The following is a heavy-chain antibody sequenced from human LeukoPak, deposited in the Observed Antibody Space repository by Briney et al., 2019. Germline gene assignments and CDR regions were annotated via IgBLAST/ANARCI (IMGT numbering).Heavy chain of an antibody. J-gene: IGHJ4*02. CDR1: GYTFTDYY. CDR3: ARANFLYCSSTTCLFDY. CDR2: INPNSGDT. Sequence: GASVKVSCKASGYTFTDYYMHWVRQAPGQGFEWMGWINPNSGDTNYAQKFQGRVTMTRDTSISTAHMVLSRLRSDDTAVYYCARANFLYCSSTTCLFDYWGQGTLVIVSS. V-gene: IGHV1-2*02. D-gene: IGHD2-2*01.